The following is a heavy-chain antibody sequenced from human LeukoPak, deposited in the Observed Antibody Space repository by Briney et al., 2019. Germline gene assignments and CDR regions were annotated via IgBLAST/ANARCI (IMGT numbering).Heavy chain of an antibody. CDR2: ISSSSSYI. CDR3: ARIRVVDLYYFDY. Sequence: GGSLRLSCAASGFTFSSYSMNWVRQAPGKGLEWVSSISSSSSYIYYADSVKGRFTISRDNAKNSLYLQMNSLRAEDTAVYYCARIRVVDLYYFDYWGQGTLVTVSS. CDR1: GFTFSSYS. V-gene: IGHV3-21*01. D-gene: IGHD2-21*01. J-gene: IGHJ4*02.